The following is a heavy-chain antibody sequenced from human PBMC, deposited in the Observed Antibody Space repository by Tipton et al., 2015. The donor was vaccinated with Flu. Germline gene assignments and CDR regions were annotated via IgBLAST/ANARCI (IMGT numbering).Heavy chain of an antibody. Sequence: SLRLSCAASGFTFSSYWMHWVRQAPGKGLVWVSRVNSDGSNTIYADSVKGRFTISRDNAKNTLYLQMNSLRVEDTAVYFCARGYSGYGARYGMDVWGQGTTVTVSS. CDR1: GFTFSSYW. D-gene: IGHD5-12*01. V-gene: IGHV3-74*01. CDR2: VNSDGSNT. CDR3: ARGYSGYGARYGMDV. J-gene: IGHJ6*02.